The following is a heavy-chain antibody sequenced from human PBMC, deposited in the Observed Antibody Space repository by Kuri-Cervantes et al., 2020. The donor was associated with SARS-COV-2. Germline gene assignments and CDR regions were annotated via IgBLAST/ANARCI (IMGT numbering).Heavy chain of an antibody. V-gene: IGHV1-69*06. J-gene: IGHJ6*02. CDR3: ARGRGRSRNYDFWSGYYTETPSYYYYGMDV. CDR1: GGTFSSYA. CDR2: IIPIFGTA. Sequence: SVKVSCKASGGTFSSYAISWVRHAPGQGLEWMGGIIPIFGTANYAQKFQGRVTVTADKSTSTAYMELSSLRAEDTAVYYCARGRGRSRNYDFWSGYYTETPSYYYYGMDVWGQGTTVTVSS. D-gene: IGHD3-3*01.